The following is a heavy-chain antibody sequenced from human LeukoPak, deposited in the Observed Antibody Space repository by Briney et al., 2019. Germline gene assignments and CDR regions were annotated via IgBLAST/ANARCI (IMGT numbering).Heavy chain of an antibody. CDR1: GFTFSSYA. CDR3: ARDNWVDC. V-gene: IGHV3-48*04. J-gene: IGHJ5*01. CDR2: IDTSSATM. Sequence: GGSLRLSCAASGFTFSSYAMTWVRQAPGKGLEWVSFIDTSSATMYYTDSVKGRFTISRDNAKNSLYLQMNSLKVEDTAIYYCARDNWVDCWGQGTLVTVSS.